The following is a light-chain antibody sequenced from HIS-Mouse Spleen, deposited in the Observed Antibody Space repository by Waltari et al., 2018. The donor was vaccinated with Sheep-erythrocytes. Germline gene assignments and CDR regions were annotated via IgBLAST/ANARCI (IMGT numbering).Light chain of an antibody. CDR3: EQTNSFPIT. V-gene: IGKV1-12*01. Sequence: DIQMTQSPSSVSASVGARVTITCRASQGISSWLDYYQQKPGKAPKLLFYAASSLQSGVPSRFSGSGSGTDFTLTISSLQPEDFATYYCEQTNSFPITFGQGTRLEIK. CDR1: QGISSW. CDR2: AAS. J-gene: IGKJ5*01.